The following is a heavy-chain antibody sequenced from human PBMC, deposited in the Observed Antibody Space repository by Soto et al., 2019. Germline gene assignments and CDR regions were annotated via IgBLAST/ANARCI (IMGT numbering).Heavy chain of an antibody. D-gene: IGHD2-2*01. CDR3: ARLGGYCSTTTGYGYYAMDV. CDR2: IYYSGTT. V-gene: IGHV4-59*01. J-gene: IGHJ6*02. CDR1: GGSISHYY. Sequence: SLTCTVSGGSISHYYWSWIRQPPGKGLEWIGYIYYSGTTNYNPSLKSRITISVDTSKNQFSLRLSSVTAADTAMYYCARLGGYCSTTTGYGYYAMDVWGQGTTVTVSS.